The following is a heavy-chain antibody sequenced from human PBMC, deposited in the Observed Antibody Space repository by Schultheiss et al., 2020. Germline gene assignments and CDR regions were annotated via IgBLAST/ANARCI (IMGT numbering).Heavy chain of an antibody. D-gene: IGHD6-19*01. CDR1: GFTFSSYG. V-gene: IGHV3-33*01. J-gene: IGHJ4*02. CDR3: ARDEPIAVAGLG. CDR2: IWYDGSNK. Sequence: GGSLRLSCAASGFTFSSYGMHWVRQAPGKGLEWVAVIWYDGSNKYYADSVKGRFTISRDNSKNSLYLQMNSLRAKDTAVYYCARDEPIAVAGLGWGQGTLVTVSS.